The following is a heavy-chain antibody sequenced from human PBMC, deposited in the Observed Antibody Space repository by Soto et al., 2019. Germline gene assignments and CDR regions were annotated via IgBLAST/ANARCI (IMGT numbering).Heavy chain of an antibody. CDR3: VRQGIDYLHGLVDV. Sequence: QVQLQQSGPRLVKPSETLSLTCTVSSGPDRSHNWGWIRQPPGRGLEWMGYVYYSGATAYNPSLRGRVTISADTPTNDISFPLNPVTAADTAVYYCVRQGIDYLHGLVDVWGQGTTVSVSS. CDR1: SGPDRSHN. J-gene: IGHJ6*02. D-gene: IGHD4-17*01. V-gene: IGHV4-59*08. CDR2: VYYSGAT.